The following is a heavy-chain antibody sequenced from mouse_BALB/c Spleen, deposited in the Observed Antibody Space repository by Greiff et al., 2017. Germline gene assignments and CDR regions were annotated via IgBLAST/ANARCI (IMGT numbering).Heavy chain of an antibody. CDR3: ARGSYYYGSSSFDY. Sequence: VQRVESGPGLVAPSQSLSITCTVSGFSLTGYGVNWVRQPPGKGLEWLGMIWGDGSTDYNSALKSRLSISKDNSKSQVFLKMNSLQTDDTARYYCARGSYYYGSSSFDYWGQGTTLTVSA. V-gene: IGHV2-6-7*01. CDR2: IWGDGST. D-gene: IGHD1-1*01. J-gene: IGHJ2*01. CDR1: GFSLTGYG.